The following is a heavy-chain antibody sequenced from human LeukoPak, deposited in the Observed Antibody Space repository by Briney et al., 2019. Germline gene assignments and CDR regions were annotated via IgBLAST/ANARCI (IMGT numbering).Heavy chain of an antibody. Sequence: GASVKVSCKASGYMFINSYIDWVRQAPGQGLEWMGIINPSGGSTSYAQKFQGRVTMTRDTSTSTVYMELSSLRSEDTAVYYCASGTTVTPYYYYAMDVWGQGTTVTVSS. CDR2: INPSGGST. CDR3: ASGTTVTPYYYYAMDV. D-gene: IGHD4-17*01. CDR1: GYMFINSY. V-gene: IGHV1-46*01. J-gene: IGHJ6*02.